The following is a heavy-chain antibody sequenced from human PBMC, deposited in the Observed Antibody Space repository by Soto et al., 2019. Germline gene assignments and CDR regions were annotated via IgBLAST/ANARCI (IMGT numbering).Heavy chain of an antibody. D-gene: IGHD3-10*01. V-gene: IGHV4-30-4*01. CDR2: IYYSGST. CDR3: ASGMVRGVTPPIPFDY. J-gene: IGHJ4*02. CDR1: GGSISSGDYY. Sequence: SETLSLTCTVSGGSISSGDYYWSWILQPPGKGLEWIGYIYYSGSTYYNPSLKSRVTISVDTSKNQFSLKLSSVTAADTAVYYCASGMVRGVTPPIPFDYWGQGTLVTVSS.